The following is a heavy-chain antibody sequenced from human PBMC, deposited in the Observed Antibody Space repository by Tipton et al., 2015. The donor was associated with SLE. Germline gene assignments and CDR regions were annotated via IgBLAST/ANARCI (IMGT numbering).Heavy chain of an antibody. CDR1: GGSVSGYF. CDR3: ARAPYCGADCHPDGFDI. V-gene: IGHV4-34*01. D-gene: IGHD2-21*02. CDR2: INHGGGT. J-gene: IGHJ3*02. Sequence: TLSLTCAVHGGSVSGYFWSWIRQSPGKGLEWLGEINHGGGTNYNPSLKSRLTILIDTSKNHFSLNLNSVTAADTAVYYCARAPYCGADCHPDGFDIWGQGTIVTVSS.